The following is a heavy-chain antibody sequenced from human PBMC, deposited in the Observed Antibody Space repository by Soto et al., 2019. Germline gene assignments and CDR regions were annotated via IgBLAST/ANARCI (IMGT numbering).Heavy chain of an antibody. CDR2: ISFDGSNK. J-gene: IGHJ6*02. Sequence: QVQLVESGGGVVQPGRSLRLSCAASGFAFSSFGMHWVRQAPGKGLELVAVISFDGSNKYYADSVKGRFTISRDNSKNTLSLQMNRLKAEDTAVYYCAKDTSKYSNNWPAYYGLDVWGQGTTVTVSS. V-gene: IGHV3-30*18. CDR1: GFAFSSFG. CDR3: AKDTSKYSNNWPAYYGLDV. D-gene: IGHD1-1*01.